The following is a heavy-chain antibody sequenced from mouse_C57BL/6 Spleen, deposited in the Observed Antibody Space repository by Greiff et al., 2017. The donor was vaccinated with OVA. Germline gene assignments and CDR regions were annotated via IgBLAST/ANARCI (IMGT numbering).Heavy chain of an antibody. CDR2: IDPSDSDT. Sequence: QVQLQQPGAELVRPGSSVKLSCTASGYTLTSYWMPWVKQRPIQGLEWIGTIDPSDSDTQYNQKFQDKATFTVDKSSSTAYMQLSSLTSEDSAVNYCARGATVGAEAMDYWGQGTAVTVAS. CDR3: ARGATVGAEAMDY. D-gene: IGHD1-1*01. J-gene: IGHJ4*01. V-gene: IGHV1-52*01. CDR1: GYTLTSYW.